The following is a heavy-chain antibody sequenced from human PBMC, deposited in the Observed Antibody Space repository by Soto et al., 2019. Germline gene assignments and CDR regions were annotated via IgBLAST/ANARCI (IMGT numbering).Heavy chain of an antibody. CDR2: ISYDGSNK. CDR3: AKDAMGSGWYIPPYYYYGMDV. CDR1: GFTFSSYG. J-gene: IGHJ6*02. D-gene: IGHD6-19*01. Sequence: GGSLRLSCAASGFTFSSYGMHWVRQAPGKGLEWVAVISYDGSNKYYADSVKGRFTISRDNSKNTLYLQMNSLRAEDTAVYYCAKDAMGSGWYIPPYYYYGMDVWGQGTTVTVSS. V-gene: IGHV3-30*18.